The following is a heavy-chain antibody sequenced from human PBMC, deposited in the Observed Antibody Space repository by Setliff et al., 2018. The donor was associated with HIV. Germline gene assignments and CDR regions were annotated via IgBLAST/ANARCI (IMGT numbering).Heavy chain of an antibody. V-gene: IGHV3-11*03. J-gene: IGHJ4*02. CDR3: ARASYYYDSSGWVDY. Sequence: GGSLRLSCAASGFTFSDYYMSWIRQAQGKGLEWVSYISSSSIYTNYADSVKGRFTISRDNAKNSLYLQMNSLRAEDTAVYYCARASYYYDSSGWVDYWGQGTLVTVSS. D-gene: IGHD3-22*01. CDR1: GFTFSDYY. CDR2: ISSSSIYT.